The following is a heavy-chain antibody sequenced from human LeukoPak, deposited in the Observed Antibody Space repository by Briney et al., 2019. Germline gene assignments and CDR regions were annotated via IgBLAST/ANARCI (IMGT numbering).Heavy chain of an antibody. CDR2: IYSGGST. Sequence: GGSLILSCAASGFTVSSNYMNWVRQAPGKGLEWVSVIYSGGSTFYADSVEGRFTISRDNSNNTLYLQMNSLRAEDTAMYYCAREYYDNSGGEDAFDIWGPGTMVTVSS. J-gene: IGHJ3*02. D-gene: IGHD3-22*01. CDR3: AREYYDNSGGEDAFDI. V-gene: IGHV3-53*01. CDR1: GFTVSSNY.